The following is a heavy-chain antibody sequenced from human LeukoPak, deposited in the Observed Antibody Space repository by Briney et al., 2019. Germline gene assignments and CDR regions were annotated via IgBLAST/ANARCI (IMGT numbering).Heavy chain of an antibody. Sequence: GGSLRLSCAASGFTFSSYGMHWVRQAPGEGLEWVAFIRYDGSNKYYADSVKGRFTISRDNSKNTLYLQMNSLRAEDTAVYYCAKESLMDIVVVPAARSPFDYWGQGTLVTVSS. V-gene: IGHV3-30*02. D-gene: IGHD2-2*03. J-gene: IGHJ4*02. CDR3: AKESLMDIVVVPAARSPFDY. CDR1: GFTFSSYG. CDR2: IRYDGSNK.